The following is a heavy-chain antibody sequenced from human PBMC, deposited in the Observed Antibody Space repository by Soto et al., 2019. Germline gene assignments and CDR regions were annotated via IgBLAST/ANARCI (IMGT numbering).Heavy chain of an antibody. CDR2: IYHSGST. Sequence: SETLSLTCAVSGGSISSSNWWSWVRQPPGKGLEWIGEIYHSGSTNYNPSLKSRVTISVDKSKNQFSLKLSSVTAADTAVYYCARGDSSSWYGYYHYGMDIWGQGTTVTVSS. V-gene: IGHV4-4*02. CDR3: ARGDSSSWYGYYHYGMDI. J-gene: IGHJ6*02. CDR1: GGSISSSNW. D-gene: IGHD6-13*01.